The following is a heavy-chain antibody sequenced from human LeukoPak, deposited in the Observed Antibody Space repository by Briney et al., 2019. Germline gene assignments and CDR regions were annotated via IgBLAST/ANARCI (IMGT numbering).Heavy chain of an antibody. J-gene: IGHJ4*02. CDR2: IIPILGVA. CDR1: GGTFSSYT. D-gene: IGHD3-22*01. V-gene: IGHV1-69*02. Sequence: SVKVSCKASGGTFSSYTISWVRQAPGQGLEWMGRIIPILGVANYAQKFQGRVTITADKSTSTAYMELSSLRSEDTAVYYCATRVDSSGYYLDYWGQGTLVTVSS. CDR3: ATRVDSSGYYLDY.